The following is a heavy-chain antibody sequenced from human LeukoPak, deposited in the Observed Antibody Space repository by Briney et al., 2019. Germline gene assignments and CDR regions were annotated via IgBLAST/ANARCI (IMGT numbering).Heavy chain of an antibody. Sequence: SETLSLTCAVYGRSFSGYYWSWIRQPPGKGLEWVGEINHSGSTNYNPSLKSRVTISVDTSKNQFSLKLSSVTAADTAVYYCARVPGYDFWSGYPPYYDAFDIWGQGTMVTVSS. V-gene: IGHV4-34*01. CDR3: ARVPGYDFWSGYPPYYDAFDI. D-gene: IGHD3-3*01. J-gene: IGHJ3*02. CDR2: INHSGST. CDR1: GRSFSGYY.